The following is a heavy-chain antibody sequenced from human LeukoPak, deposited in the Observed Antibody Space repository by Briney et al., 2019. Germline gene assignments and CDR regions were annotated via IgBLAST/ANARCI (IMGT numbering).Heavy chain of an antibody. Sequence: SETLSLTCTVSGDSISSGSYYWSWIRQPAGKGLEWVGRIYTSGSTNYNPSLKSRVSISVDTSKNQFSLKLSSVTAADTAVYYCARGYYGRGDYWGQGTLVTVSS. CDR2: IYTSGST. CDR3: ARGYYGRGDY. J-gene: IGHJ4*02. CDR1: GDSISSGSYY. D-gene: IGHD3-10*02. V-gene: IGHV4-61*02.